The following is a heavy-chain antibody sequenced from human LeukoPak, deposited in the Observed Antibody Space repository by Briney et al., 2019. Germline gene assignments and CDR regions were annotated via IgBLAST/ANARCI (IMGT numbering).Heavy chain of an antibody. CDR1: GDSITSSNW. Sequence: PSGTLSLTCAVSGDSITSSNWWSWVRQPPGKGLEWIGEIYHGGNTNYNPSLQSRVTISADKSKNQFSLKLSSVTAADTAVYYCARQGADFWSGYYPDYWGQGTLVTVSS. D-gene: IGHD3-3*01. CDR2: IYHGGNT. J-gene: IGHJ4*02. V-gene: IGHV4-4*02. CDR3: ARQGADFWSGYYPDY.